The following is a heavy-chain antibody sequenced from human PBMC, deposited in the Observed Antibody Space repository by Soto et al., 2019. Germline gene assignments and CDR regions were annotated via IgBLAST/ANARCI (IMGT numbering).Heavy chain of an antibody. CDR3: AQDIWAGSSGWYYFDY. Sequence: GGSLRLSCAASGFTFDDYAMHWVRQAPGKGLEWVSGISWNSGNIDYADSVKGRFTISRDNVKNSLYLQMNGLRAEDTAFYYCAQDIWAGSSGWYYFDYWGQGTLVTVSS. CDR1: GFTFDDYA. V-gene: IGHV3-9*01. J-gene: IGHJ4*02. D-gene: IGHD6-19*01. CDR2: ISWNSGNI.